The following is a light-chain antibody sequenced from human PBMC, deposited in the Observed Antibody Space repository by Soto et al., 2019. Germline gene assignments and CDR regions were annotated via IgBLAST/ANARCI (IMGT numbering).Light chain of an antibody. CDR3: QQRSNWPLT. J-gene: IGKJ4*01. Sequence: EIVMTQSPATLSVSPGERATLSCRASQSVSNNLAWYQQRLGQAPRLLIHGASTRATGIPARFGGSGSGTEFTLTISSLQSEDFALYYCQQRSNWPLTFGGGTKVDIK. V-gene: IGKV3-15*01. CDR2: GAS. CDR1: QSVSNN.